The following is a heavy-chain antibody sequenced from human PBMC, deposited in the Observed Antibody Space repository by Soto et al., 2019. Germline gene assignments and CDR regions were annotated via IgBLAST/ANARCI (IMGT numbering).Heavy chain of an antibody. CDR3: TRGRLWGIAVAHINFDY. D-gene: IGHD6-19*01. V-gene: IGHV3-49*04. Sequence: EVQLVESGGGLVQPGRSLRLSCTASGFTFGDYAMSWVRQAPGKGLEWVGFIRSKAYGGTTEYAASVKGRFTISRDDSKSIAYLQMNSLKTEDTAVYYCTRGRLWGIAVAHINFDYWGQGTLVTVSS. J-gene: IGHJ4*02. CDR2: IRSKAYGGTT. CDR1: GFTFGDYA.